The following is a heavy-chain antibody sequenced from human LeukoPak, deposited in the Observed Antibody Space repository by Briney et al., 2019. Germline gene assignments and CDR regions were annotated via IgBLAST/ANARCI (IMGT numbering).Heavy chain of an antibody. CDR2: IYYSGST. D-gene: IGHD3-10*01. CDR3: ARHYGSITSNFDY. J-gene: IGHJ4*02. Sequence: SETLSLTCTVSGGSISSSSYYCGWIRQPPGEGLVWIGSIYYSGSTYYNPSLKSRVTISVDTSKNQFSLKLSSVTAADTAVYYCARHYGSITSNFDYWGQGTLVTVSS. CDR1: GGSISSSSYY. V-gene: IGHV4-39*01.